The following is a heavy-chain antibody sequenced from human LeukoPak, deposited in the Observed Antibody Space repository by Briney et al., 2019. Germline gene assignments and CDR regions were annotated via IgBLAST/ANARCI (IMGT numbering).Heavy chain of an antibody. J-gene: IGHJ4*02. D-gene: IGHD6-13*01. CDR1: GHTFTSYD. CDR3: ARRIAAAGVGIVY. Sequence: ASVKISCKASGHTFTSYDINWVRRATGQGLEWMGWMNPDSGNTGCAQKFQGRVTMTRNPSISTAYMELSSLTSEDTAVYYCARRIAAAGVGIVYWGQGTLVAVSS. CDR2: MNPDSGNT. V-gene: IGHV1-8*01.